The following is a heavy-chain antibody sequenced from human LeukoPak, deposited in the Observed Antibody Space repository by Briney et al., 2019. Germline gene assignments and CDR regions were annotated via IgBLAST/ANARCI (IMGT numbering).Heavy chain of an antibody. Sequence: GESLKISCKGSGYRFTRYLIGWVRQMPGKGLEWMGIIYPGDSDTRYSPSFQGQVTISADKSISTAYLQWSSLKASDTAMYYCARSRRGYSYGSFDYWGQGTLVTVSS. CDR3: ARSRRGYSYGSFDY. D-gene: IGHD5-18*01. CDR1: GYRFTRYL. CDR2: IYPGDSDT. J-gene: IGHJ4*02. V-gene: IGHV5-51*01.